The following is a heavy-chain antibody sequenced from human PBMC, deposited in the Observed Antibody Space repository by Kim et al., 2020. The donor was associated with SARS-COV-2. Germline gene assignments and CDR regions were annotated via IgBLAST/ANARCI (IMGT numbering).Heavy chain of an antibody. J-gene: IGHJ3*02. D-gene: IGHD6-19*01. CDR3: AVIAVAGFDGFDI. V-gene: IGHV3-74*03. CDR2: INSDGSSI. CDR1: GFSFRSYW. Sequence: GGSLRLSCAASGFSFRSYWMHWVRQVPGKGLVWVSSINSDGSSITYGDSVGGRFTISRDNAKSTLHLEMNSLRVEDTAVYSCAVIAVAGFDGFDIWGQGT.